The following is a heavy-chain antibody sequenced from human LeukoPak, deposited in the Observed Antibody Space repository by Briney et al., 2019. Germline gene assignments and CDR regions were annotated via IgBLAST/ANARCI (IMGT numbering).Heavy chain of an antibody. V-gene: IGHV1-18*01. D-gene: IGHD3-22*01. CDR2: ISAYNGNT. CDR3: ASLRNRSGLAY. CDR1: GYTSTSYG. Sequence: ASVKVSCKASGYTSTSYGISWVRQAPGQGLEWMGWISAYNGNTNYAQKLQGRVTMTTDASTSTAYMELRSLRSEDTAVYYCASLRNRSGLAYWGQGTLVTVSS. J-gene: IGHJ4*02.